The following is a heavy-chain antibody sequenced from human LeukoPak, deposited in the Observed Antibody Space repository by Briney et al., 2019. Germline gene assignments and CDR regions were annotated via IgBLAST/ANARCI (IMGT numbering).Heavy chain of an antibody. CDR3: AREITGYSSSAIAY. V-gene: IGHV3-48*01. J-gene: IGHJ4*02. Sequence: GGSLSLSCAASGFTFSSYSMSWVRQAPGKGPEWISYISSTSSTIYYGDSVKGRFTISRDNAKNSLYLQMNSLRAEDTAVYYSAREITGYSSSAIAYWRQGTLVTVSS. D-gene: IGHD6-13*01. CDR1: GFTFSSYS. CDR2: ISSTSSTI.